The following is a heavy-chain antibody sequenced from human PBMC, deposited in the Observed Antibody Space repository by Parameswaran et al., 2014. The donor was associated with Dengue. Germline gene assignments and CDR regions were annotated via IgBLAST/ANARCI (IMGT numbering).Heavy chain of an antibody. V-gene: IGHV4-31*02. CDR3: ARDSGVRFLEWAFDI. D-gene: IGHD3-3*01. Sequence: RWIRQPPGKGLEWIGYIYYGGRTYYNPSLKSRVTISVDTSKNHFSLRLSSVTAADTAVYYCARDSGVRFLEWAFDIWGQGTTVTVSS. J-gene: IGHJ3*02. CDR2: IYYGGRT.